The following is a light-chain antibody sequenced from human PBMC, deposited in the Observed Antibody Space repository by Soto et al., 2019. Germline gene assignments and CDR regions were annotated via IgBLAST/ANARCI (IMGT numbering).Light chain of an antibody. CDR1: QSVRSN. Sequence: EFVMTQSPATLSVSTGERATLFCRASQSVRSNLAGYQQKPGQAPRLLIYGASTRAACIPARFSGSGSGTEFTLTISSLQPDYFATYYCQQYHEYWFGQGTKVDIK. CDR3: QQYHEYW. V-gene: IGKV3-15*01. CDR2: GAS. J-gene: IGKJ1*01.